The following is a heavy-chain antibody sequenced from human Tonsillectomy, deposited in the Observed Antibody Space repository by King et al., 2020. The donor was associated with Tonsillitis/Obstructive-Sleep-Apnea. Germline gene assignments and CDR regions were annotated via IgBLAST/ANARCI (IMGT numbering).Heavy chain of an antibody. V-gene: IGHV4-34*01. CDR2: INHSGSA. D-gene: IGHD1-1*01. CDR1: GGSLSSYY. J-gene: IGHJ1*01. Sequence: VQLQQWGAGLLKPSETLSLTCAVYGGSLSSYYWTWIRQPPEKGLEWIGEINHSGSANYSPSLKSRVTLSIDMSKNQFSLRLSSVTAADTAVYYCARGYGTATTFYCDYWVQG. CDR3: ARGYGTATTFYCDY.